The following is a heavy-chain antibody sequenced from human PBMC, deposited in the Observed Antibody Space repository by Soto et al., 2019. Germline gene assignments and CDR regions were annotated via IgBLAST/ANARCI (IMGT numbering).Heavy chain of an antibody. Sequence: ASVKVSCKASGYTFTGYYMHWVRQAPGQGLEWMGWINPNSGGTNYAQKFQGRVTMTRDTSISTAYMELSRLRSDDTAVYYCAREVYDFWSGYYEDYYYCGMDVWGQGTTVTVSS. D-gene: IGHD3-3*01. CDR1: GYTFTGYY. J-gene: IGHJ6*02. V-gene: IGHV1-2*02. CDR2: INPNSGGT. CDR3: AREVYDFWSGYYEDYYYCGMDV.